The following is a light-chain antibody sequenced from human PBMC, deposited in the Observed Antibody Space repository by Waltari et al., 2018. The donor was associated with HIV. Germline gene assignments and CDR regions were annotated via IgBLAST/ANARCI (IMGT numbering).Light chain of an antibody. Sequence: SFERPKPPQGSFPQGKKATTTCPGENWGEKYICWYQYKPGQAPVLVIYQDNKRPSGIPERFSGSNSGNTATLTISGTQALDEADYYCQAWDSSTGVFGGGTKVTVL. CDR1: NWGEKY. V-gene: IGLV3-1*01. CDR2: QDN. J-gene: IGLJ3*02. CDR3: QAWDSSTGV.